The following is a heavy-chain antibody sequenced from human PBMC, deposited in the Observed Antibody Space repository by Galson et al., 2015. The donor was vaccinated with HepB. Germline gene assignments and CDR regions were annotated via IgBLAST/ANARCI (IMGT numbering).Heavy chain of an antibody. CDR3: ARAPSTTNYRRAFDI. D-gene: IGHD2/OR15-2a*01. V-gene: IGHV4-59*01. Sequence: ETLSLTCTVSGDSISSSYWSWIRQPPGKGLEWIGHIYYTGSTNYNPSLKSRVTISVDTSKNQFSLNLRSVTAADTAVYYCARAPSTTNYRRAFDIWGQGTMVTVSS. J-gene: IGHJ3*02. CDR2: IYYTGST. CDR1: GDSISSSY.